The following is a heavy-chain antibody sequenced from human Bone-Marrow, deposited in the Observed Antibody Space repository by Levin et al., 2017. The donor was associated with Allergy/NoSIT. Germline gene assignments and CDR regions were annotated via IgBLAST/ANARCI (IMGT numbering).Heavy chain of an antibody. Sequence: SVKVSCKASGGTFSSYAISWVRQAPGQGIEWMGGIIPIFGTANYAQKFQGRVTITADASTSTAYMELSSLRSEDTAVYYCARERGYCSGGSCYNYYYYGMDVWGQGTTVTVSS. CDR1: GGTFSSYA. V-gene: IGHV1-69*13. CDR2: IIPIFGTA. J-gene: IGHJ6*02. CDR3: ARERGYCSGGSCYNYYYYGMDV. D-gene: IGHD2-15*01.